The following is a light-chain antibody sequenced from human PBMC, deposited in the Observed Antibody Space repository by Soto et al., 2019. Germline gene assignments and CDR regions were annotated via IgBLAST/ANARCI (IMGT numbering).Light chain of an antibody. CDR3: HQRYCTPLYT. V-gene: IGKV1-39*01. J-gene: IGKJ2*01. CDR2: AAS. Sequence: DIQMTPSPSSLSASVGDRVTITCRASQSISSYLNWYQQKPGQAPKLLIYAASSLQSGVPSRFSGSGAGTDFTLTIISLQPEDVATYYCHQRYCTPLYTFGQGTKLEIK. CDR1: QSISSY.